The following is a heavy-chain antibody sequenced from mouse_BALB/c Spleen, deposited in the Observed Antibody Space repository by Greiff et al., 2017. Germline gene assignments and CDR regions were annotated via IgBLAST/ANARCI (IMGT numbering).Heavy chain of an antibody. D-gene: IGHD2-4*01. Sequence: VKLVESGPGLVAPSQSLSITCTVSGFSLTSYGVHWVRQPPGKGLEWLGVIWAGGSSNYNSALMSRLSISKDNSKSQVFLKMNSLQTDDTAMYYCASYYDYDEGAFAYWGQGTLVTVSA. V-gene: IGHV2-9*02. CDR1: GFSLTSYG. J-gene: IGHJ3*01. CDR2: IWAGGSS. CDR3: ASYYDYDEGAFAY.